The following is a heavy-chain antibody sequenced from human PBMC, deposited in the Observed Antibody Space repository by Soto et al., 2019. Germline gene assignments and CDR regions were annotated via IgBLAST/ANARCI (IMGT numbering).Heavy chain of an antibody. D-gene: IGHD3-3*01. CDR3: AREVGRPATYYDFWSGHAPLFDI. V-gene: IGHV1-2*04. CDR2: INPNSGGT. J-gene: IGHJ3*02. Sequence: ASVKVSCKASGYTFTGYYMHWVRQAPGQGLEWMGWINPNSGGTNYAQKSQGWVTMTRDTSISTAYMELSRLRSDDTAVYYCAREVGRPATYYDFWSGHAPLFDIWGQGTMVTVS. CDR1: GYTFTGYY.